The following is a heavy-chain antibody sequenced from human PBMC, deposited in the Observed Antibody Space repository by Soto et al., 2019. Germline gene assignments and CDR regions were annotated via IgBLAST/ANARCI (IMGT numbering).Heavy chain of an antibody. CDR1: GFTFSRYS. V-gene: IGHV3-21*01. D-gene: IGHD6-6*01. CDR2: ISSSSSYI. Sequence: EVQLVESGGGLVKPGGSLRLSCAASGFTFSRYSMNWVRQAPGKGLEWVSSISSSSSYIYYADSVKGRFTISRDNAKNSLYLQMNSLRAEDTAVYYCARDLAQGRPGAAFDIWGQGTMVTVSS. J-gene: IGHJ3*02. CDR3: ARDLAQGRPGAAFDI.